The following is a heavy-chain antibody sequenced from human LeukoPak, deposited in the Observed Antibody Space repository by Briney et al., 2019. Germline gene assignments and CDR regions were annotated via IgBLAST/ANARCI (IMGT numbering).Heavy chain of an antibody. CDR2: IYYSGST. Sequence: SETLSLTCTVSGGSISSYYWSWIRQPPGKGLEWIGYIYYSGSTNYNPSLKSRVTISVDTSKNQFSLKLSSVTAADTAVYYCARSWNYDDFDYWGQGTLVTVSS. CDR3: ARSWNYDDFDY. J-gene: IGHJ4*02. CDR1: GGSISSYY. V-gene: IGHV4-59*01. D-gene: IGHD1-7*01.